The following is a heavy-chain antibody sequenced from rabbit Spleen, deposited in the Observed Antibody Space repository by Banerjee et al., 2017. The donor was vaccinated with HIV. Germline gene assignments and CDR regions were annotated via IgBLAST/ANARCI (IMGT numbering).Heavy chain of an antibody. V-gene: IGHV1S40*01. D-gene: IGHD4-1*01. CDR1: GFSFSSSYY. J-gene: IGHJ4*01. CDR3: ARKEDGWGPFKL. CDR2: IYAGSSGST. Sequence: QSLEESGGDLVKPGASLTLTCTASGFSFSSSYYMCWVRQAPGKGLEWIACIYAGSSGSTYYATWAKGRFTISKTSSTTVTLQMTSLTAADTATYFCARKEDGWGPFKLWGQGTLVTVS.